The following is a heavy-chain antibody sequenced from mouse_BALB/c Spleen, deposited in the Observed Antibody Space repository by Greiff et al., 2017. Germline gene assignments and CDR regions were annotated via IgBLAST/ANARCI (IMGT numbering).Heavy chain of an antibody. CDR1: GYSFTSYW. CDR3: ARRYDYDTYAMDY. Sequence: VQLQQPGAELVRPGASVKLSCKASGYSFTSYWMNWVKQRPGQGLEWIGMLHPSDSETRLNQKFKDKATLTVDKSSSTAYMQLSSPTSEDSAVYYCARRYDYDTYAMDYGGQGTSGTVSS. V-gene: IGHV1-61*01. D-gene: IGHD2-4*01. J-gene: IGHJ4*01. CDR2: LHPSDSET.